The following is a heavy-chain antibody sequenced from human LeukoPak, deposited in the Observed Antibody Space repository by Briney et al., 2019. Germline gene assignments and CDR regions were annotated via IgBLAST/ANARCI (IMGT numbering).Heavy chain of an antibody. J-gene: IGHJ4*02. Sequence: SQTLSLTCAISGDSVSSNRASWTWIRQSPSRGLEWLGRTYYRSKWYNDYAVSLKSRISIDPDTSKNQFSLQLNSVTPEDTAVYYCSRSDGASDFDYWGQGTLVTVSS. CDR3: SRSDGASDFDY. CDR2: TYYRSKWYN. CDR1: GDSVSSNRAS. D-gene: IGHD5-24*01. V-gene: IGHV6-1*01.